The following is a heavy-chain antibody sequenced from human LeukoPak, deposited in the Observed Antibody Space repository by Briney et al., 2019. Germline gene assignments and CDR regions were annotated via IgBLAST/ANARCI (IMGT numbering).Heavy chain of an antibody. D-gene: IGHD1-14*01. V-gene: IGHV4-61*02. Sequence: PSQTLSLTCTVSGGSISSGSYYWSWIRQPAGKGLEWIGRIYTSGSTNYNPSLKSRVTISLDTSKNQFSLKLSSVTAADTAVYFCARESAPYTSTTKGAFDIWGQGTMVTVSS. CDR2: IYTSGST. CDR3: ARESAPYTSTTKGAFDI. CDR1: GGSISSGSYY. J-gene: IGHJ3*02.